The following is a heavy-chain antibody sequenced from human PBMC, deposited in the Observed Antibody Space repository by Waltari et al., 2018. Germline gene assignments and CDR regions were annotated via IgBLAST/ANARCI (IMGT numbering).Heavy chain of an antibody. CDR2: ISWDSGGV. CDR1: GFTFDDYA. V-gene: IGHV3-9*03. J-gene: IGHJ4*02. CDR3: AKGHSGYVTGSRFDY. Sequence: EVQLVESGGGLVQPGRSLRLSCAASGFTFDDYAMHWVRQAPGKDKVWVSGISWDSGGVGYADAVKGRFTVSSDNAKNSLYLQVNGLRAENMALCYCAKGHSGYVTGSRFDYWGQGTLVTVSS. D-gene: IGHD5-12*01.